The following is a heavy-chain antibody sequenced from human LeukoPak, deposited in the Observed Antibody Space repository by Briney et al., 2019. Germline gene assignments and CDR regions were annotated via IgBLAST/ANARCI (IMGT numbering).Heavy chain of an antibody. CDR2: INTKSGMT. D-gene: IGHD3-22*01. J-gene: IGHJ4*02. V-gene: IGHV1-8*03. Sequence: ASVKVSCKAFGYTFTRYDINWVRQATGQGLEWMGWINTKSGMTGHAQKFQGRITITKDTSISTVYMELSSLSSEDTAVYFSARVDGSVDYWGQGTLVTVSS. CDR1: GYTFTRYD. CDR3: ARVDGSVDY.